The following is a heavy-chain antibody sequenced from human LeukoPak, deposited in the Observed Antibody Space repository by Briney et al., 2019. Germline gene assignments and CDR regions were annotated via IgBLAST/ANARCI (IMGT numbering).Heavy chain of an antibody. CDR3: ARGLGYCSGGSCPRRAFDI. V-gene: IGHV3-11*01. CDR1: GFTFSHYY. Sequence: GGSLRLSCAASGFTFSHYYMSWIRQAPGKGLEWVSFISSSGSTIYYADSMKGRFTISRDNAKNSVYLQMNSLRAEDTAVYYCARGLGYCSGGSCPRRAFDIWGQGTVVTVSS. J-gene: IGHJ3*02. D-gene: IGHD2-15*01. CDR2: ISSSGSTI.